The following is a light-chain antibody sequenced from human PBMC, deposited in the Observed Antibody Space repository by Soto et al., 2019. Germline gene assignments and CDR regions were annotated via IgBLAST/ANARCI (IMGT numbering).Light chain of an antibody. CDR2: RNN. CDR3: AAWDDSLSGRV. J-gene: IGLJ3*02. CDR1: SSNIGSDY. Sequence: QAVVTQPPSVSGTPGQRVTISCSGSSSNIGSDYVYWFQQLPGTAPKVLIYRNNQRPSGVPERFSGSKSGTPASLAISGLRSEDEADYYCAAWDDSLSGRVFGGGTKLTVL. V-gene: IGLV1-47*01.